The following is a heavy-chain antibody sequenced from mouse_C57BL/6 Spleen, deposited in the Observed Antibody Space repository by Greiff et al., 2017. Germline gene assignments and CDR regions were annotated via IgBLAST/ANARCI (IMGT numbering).Heavy chain of an antibody. J-gene: IGHJ1*03. D-gene: IGHD1-1*01. CDR2: IYPRSGNT. CDR1: GYTFTSYG. V-gene: IGHV1-81*01. CDR3: ARSQDYGSHWYFDV. Sequence: QVQLKQSGAELARPGASVKLSCKASGYTFTSYGISWVKQRTGQGLEWIGEIYPRSGNTYYNEKFKGKATLTADKSSSTGYMELRSLTSEDSAVYFCARSQDYGSHWYFDVWGTGTTVTVSS.